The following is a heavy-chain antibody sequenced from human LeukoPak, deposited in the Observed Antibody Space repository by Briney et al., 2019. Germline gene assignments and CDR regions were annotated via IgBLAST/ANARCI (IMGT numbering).Heavy chain of an antibody. Sequence: SETLSLTCTVSGGSISSYYWSWIRQPPGKGLEWIGYIYYSGSTNYNPSLKSRVTISVDTSKNQFSLKLSSVTAADTAVYYCAREKGNYDSSGLTWGQGTLVTVSS. V-gene: IGHV4-59*12. J-gene: IGHJ5*02. CDR3: AREKGNYDSSGLT. CDR1: GGSISSYY. D-gene: IGHD3-22*01. CDR2: IYYSGST.